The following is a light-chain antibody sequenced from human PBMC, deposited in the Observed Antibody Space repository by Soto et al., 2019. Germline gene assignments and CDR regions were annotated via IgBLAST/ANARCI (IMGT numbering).Light chain of an antibody. CDR2: GSS. J-gene: IGKJ2*01. CDR1: QTISGNY. Sequence: EIVLTQSPGTLSLSPGERATLSCRASQTISGNYLAWYQQKPGQSPRILIYGSSDRASGIPDRFSGSGSGTDFTLTIHRVQPEDFAVYYCQQYGSSPPYTFGQGTTLEI. CDR3: QQYGSSPPYT. V-gene: IGKV3-20*01.